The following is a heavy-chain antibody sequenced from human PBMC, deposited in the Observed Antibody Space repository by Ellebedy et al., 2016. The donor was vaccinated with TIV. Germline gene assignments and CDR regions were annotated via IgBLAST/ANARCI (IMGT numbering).Heavy chain of an antibody. D-gene: IGHD3-22*01. V-gene: IGHV2-70*01. J-gene: IGHJ4*02. CDR2: IDWDDDK. CDR1: GFSLNTSGMS. CDR3: ARATYYYESSGYDY. Sequence: SGPTLVKPTQTLTLTCTFSGFSLNTSGMSMSWIRQPPGKALEWLALIDWDDDKYYSTSLKPRLTISKDTSKNQVVLTMTNMDPVDTATYYCARATYYYESSGYDYWGQGTLVTVSS.